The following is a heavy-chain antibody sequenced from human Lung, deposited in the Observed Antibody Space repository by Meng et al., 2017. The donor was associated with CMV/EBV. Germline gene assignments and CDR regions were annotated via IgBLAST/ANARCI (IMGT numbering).Heavy chain of an antibody. CDR2: MYYSANT. J-gene: IGHJ4*02. Sequence: SETXSLTCTVSGDSITSSSYYWGWIRQPPGKGLGWIGSMYYSANTYYNPSLKSRVTISVDTSQNQFSLTLTSVTAADTAVYYCALSSGADYGSGSRDYWGQGXLVTVSS. V-gene: IGHV4-39*01. D-gene: IGHD3-10*01. CDR3: ALSSGADYGSGSRDY. CDR1: GDSITSSSYY.